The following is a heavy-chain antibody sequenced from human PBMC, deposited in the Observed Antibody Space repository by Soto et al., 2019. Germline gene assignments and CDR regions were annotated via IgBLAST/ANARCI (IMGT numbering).Heavy chain of an antibody. CDR2: ISHDGSNS. CDR3: AKEPKIQLWLPYVEY. Sequence: QVQLVQSGGNVVQPGRSLRLSCAASGFTFSNYGMNWVRQAPGKGLEWMACISHDGSNSYYADSVKGRFTISRDNSKNTRYLQMNSLRDEDTAVFYCAKEPKIQLWLPYVEYWGQGNLVTVSS. CDR1: GFTFSNYG. D-gene: IGHD5-18*01. J-gene: IGHJ4*02. V-gene: IGHV3-30*18.